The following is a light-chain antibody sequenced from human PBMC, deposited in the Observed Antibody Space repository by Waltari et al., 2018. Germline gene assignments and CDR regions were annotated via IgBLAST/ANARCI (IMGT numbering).Light chain of an antibody. CDR3: SSYTSSSTYV. CDR2: EVS. Sequence: QAALTQPAAVSGSPGQAITISCTVTSSAGGGYNYSSWYQQHPGKAPQLIIYEVSNRPSGVSNRFSGSKSGNTASLTISGLQAEDEADYYCSSYTSSSTYVFGTGTKVTVL. CDR1: SSAGGGYNY. J-gene: IGLJ1*01. V-gene: IGLV2-14*01.